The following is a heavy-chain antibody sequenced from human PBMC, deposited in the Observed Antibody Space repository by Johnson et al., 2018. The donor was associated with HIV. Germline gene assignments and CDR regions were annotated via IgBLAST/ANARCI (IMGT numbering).Heavy chain of an antibody. CDR3: ASGVTARAPLLI. V-gene: IGHV3-30*04. J-gene: IGHJ3*02. CDR1: DFTFPNNA. Sequence: QVQLVESGGGVFQPGRSLRLSRAASDFTFPNNAKHWVRQAPGKGLEWVAVISYDGTNTYYADSVKGRFTISRDNSRNTVFLQMIILRPKDTAMYYCASGVTARAPLLIWGQGTMVTVSS. D-gene: IGHD6-6*01. CDR2: ISYDGTNT.